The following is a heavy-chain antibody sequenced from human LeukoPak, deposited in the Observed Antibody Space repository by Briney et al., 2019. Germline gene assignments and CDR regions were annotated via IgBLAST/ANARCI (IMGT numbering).Heavy chain of an antibody. Sequence: ASVKVSCKASGYTFTSYYMHRVRQAPGQGLEWMGIINPSGGSTSYAQKFQGRVTMTRDTSTSTVYMELSSLRSEDTAVYYCARGRGNVLRFLEWLLYYDPWGQGTLVTVSS. V-gene: IGHV1-46*01. CDR1: GYTFTSYY. CDR2: INPSGGST. CDR3: ARGRGNVLRFLEWLLYYDP. J-gene: IGHJ5*02. D-gene: IGHD3-3*01.